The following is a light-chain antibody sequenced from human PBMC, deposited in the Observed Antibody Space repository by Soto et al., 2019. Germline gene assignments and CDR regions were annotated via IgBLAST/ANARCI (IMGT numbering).Light chain of an antibody. Sequence: IVMTQSPLSLPVTPGAPASISCSSSQSLLHSNGYNSLDWYLQKPGQSPQLLIYLGSTRASGVPDRFSGSGSGTDVTLKISRVEAEDVGVYYCMQALQTPLYTFGQGTKLEIK. CDR2: LGS. J-gene: IGKJ2*01. V-gene: IGKV2-28*01. CDR1: QSLLHSNGYNS. CDR3: MQALQTPLYT.